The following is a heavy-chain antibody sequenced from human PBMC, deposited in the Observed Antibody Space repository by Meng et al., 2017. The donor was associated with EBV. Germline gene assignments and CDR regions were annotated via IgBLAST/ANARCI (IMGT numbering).Heavy chain of an antibody. CDR3: ARGRTYYYDSSGYYYKYYFDY. J-gene: IGHJ4*02. Sequence: QVQLVQSGAEVKKPXSSVTVSCXASGGTFSSYAISWVRQAPGQGLEWMGGIIPIFGTANYAQKFQGRVTITADESTSTAYMELSSLRSEDTAVYYCARGRTYYYDSSGYYYKYYFDYWGQGTLVTVSS. CDR2: IIPIFGTA. D-gene: IGHD3-22*01. CDR1: GGTFSSYA. V-gene: IGHV1-69*01.